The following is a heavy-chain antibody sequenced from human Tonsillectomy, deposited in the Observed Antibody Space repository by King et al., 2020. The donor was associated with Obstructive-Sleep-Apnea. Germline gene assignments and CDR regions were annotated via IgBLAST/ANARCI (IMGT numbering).Heavy chain of an antibody. Sequence: QLQESGPGLVKPSGTLSLTCAVSGGSISSTNWWSWVRQPPGKGLGWIGEIYHSGSTNYNPSLKNRATISIDKSENQFSLKLTSMTAADTAVYYCASGNSTSPGYWGQGTLVTVSS. J-gene: IGHJ4*02. CDR3: ASGNSTSPGY. V-gene: IGHV4-4*02. D-gene: IGHD2/OR15-2a*01. CDR2: IYHSGST. CDR1: GGSISSTNW.